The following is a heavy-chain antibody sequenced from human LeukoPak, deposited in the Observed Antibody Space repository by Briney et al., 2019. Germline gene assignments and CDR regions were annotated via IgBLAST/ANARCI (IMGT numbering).Heavy chain of an antibody. J-gene: IGHJ4*02. CDR1: GFTFSDYY. Sequence: PGGSLRLSCAASGFTFSDYYMSWIRQAPGKGLEWVSYISSSGSTIYYADSVKGRFTISRDNAKNSLYLQMNSLRAEDTAVYYCASPGYSSSWYEVYFDYWGQGTLVTVSS. CDR3: ASPGYSSSWYEVYFDY. D-gene: IGHD6-13*01. V-gene: IGHV3-11*04. CDR2: ISSSGSTI.